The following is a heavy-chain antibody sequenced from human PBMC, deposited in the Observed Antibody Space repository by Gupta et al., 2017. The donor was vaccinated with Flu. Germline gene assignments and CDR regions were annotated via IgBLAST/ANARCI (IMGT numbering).Heavy chain of an antibody. J-gene: IGHJ6*03. V-gene: IGHV3-7*01. CDR3: ARVPHITIFGVVTSYVYYMDV. CDR2: IKQDGSEK. D-gene: IGHD3-3*01. Sequence: EWVANIKQDGSEKYYVDSVKGRFTISRDNAKNSLYLQMNSLRAEDTAVYYCARVPHITIFGVVTSYVYYMDVWGKGTTVTVSS.